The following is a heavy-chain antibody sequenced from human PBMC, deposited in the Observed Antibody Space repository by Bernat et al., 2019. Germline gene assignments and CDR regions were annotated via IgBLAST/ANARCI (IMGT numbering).Heavy chain of an antibody. CDR1: GGTFSSYA. D-gene: IGHD3-10*01. CDR3: ARAGRGVIMMDYFDY. V-gene: IGHV1-69*01. CDR2: IIPIFGTA. J-gene: IGHJ4*02. Sequence: QVQLVQSGAEVKKPGSSVKVSCKASGGTFSSYAISWVRQAPGQGLEWMGGIIPIFGTANYEQKFQGRVTITADESTNTAYMGLSSLRSEDTAVYYCARAGRGVIMMDYFDYWGQGTLVTVSS.